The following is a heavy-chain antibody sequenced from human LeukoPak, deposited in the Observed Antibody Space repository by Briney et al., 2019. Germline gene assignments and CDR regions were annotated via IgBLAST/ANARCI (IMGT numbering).Heavy chain of an antibody. D-gene: IGHD4/OR15-4a*01. CDR1: GFTVSSDS. CDR3: ARRAGAYSHPYDY. CDR2: IYSGGST. J-gene: IGHJ4*02. Sequence: GGSLRLSCTVSGFTVSSDSMSWVRQAPGKGLEWVSFIYSGGSTHYSDSVKGRFTISRDNSKDTLYLQMNSLRAEDTAVYYCARRAGAYSHPYDYWGQGTLVTVSS. V-gene: IGHV3-53*01.